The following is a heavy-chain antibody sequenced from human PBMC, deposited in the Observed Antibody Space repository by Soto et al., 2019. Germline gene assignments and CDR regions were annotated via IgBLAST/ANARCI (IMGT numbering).Heavy chain of an antibody. D-gene: IGHD5-12*01. CDR1: GYPISSGYY. CDR3: ARSSGYVPGGY. V-gene: IGHV4-38-2*01. Sequence: SETLSLTCAVSGYPISSGYYWGWIRQPPGKGLEWIGIIHHSGSTYYNPPLRSRITISVDTSKNQFSPKMPSVTAADTAVYYCARSSGYVPGGYWGQGILVTVSS. CDR2: IHHSGST. J-gene: IGHJ4*02.